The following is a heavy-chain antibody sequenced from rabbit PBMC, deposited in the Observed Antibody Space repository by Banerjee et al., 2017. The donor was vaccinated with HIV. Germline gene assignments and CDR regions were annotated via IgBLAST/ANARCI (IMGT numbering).Heavy chain of an antibody. Sequence: QSLEESGGDLVKPGASLTLTCTASGFSFSSSYWICWVRQAPGKGLEWIACIYAGSSGSTYYASWAKGRFTISKTSSTTVTLQMTSLTAADTATYFCARSTGGSYWYAFNFWGPGTLVTVS. D-gene: IGHD8-1*01. V-gene: IGHV1S40*01. J-gene: IGHJ4*01. CDR3: ARSTGGSYWYAFNF. CDR1: GFSFSSSYW. CDR2: IYAGSSGST.